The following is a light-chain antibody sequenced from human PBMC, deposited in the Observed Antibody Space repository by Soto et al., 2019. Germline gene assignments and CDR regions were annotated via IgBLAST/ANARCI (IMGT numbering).Light chain of an antibody. Sequence: EIVMTQPPGTLSVSPGERATLSCRASESISSKLAWYQQKPGQAPRLLKYGASTRATGIPARFSGSGSGTEFTLTISSLQSEDSAVYYCQQYNKWPLTFGGGTKVDI. CDR1: ESISSK. V-gene: IGKV3D-15*01. J-gene: IGKJ4*01. CDR3: QQYNKWPLT. CDR2: GAS.